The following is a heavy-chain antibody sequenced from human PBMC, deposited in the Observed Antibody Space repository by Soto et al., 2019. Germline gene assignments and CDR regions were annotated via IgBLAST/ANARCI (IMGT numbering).Heavy chain of an antibody. Sequence: GGSLRLSCAASGFTVSSYAMHWVRQAPGKGLEWVAVISYDGSNKYYADSVKGRFTISRDNSKNTLYLQMNSLRAEDTAVYYCARGVSGYHDGYYYYGMDVWGQGTTVTVSS. CDR2: ISYDGSNK. V-gene: IGHV3-30-3*01. CDR1: GFTVSSYA. CDR3: ARGVSGYHDGYYYYGMDV. D-gene: IGHD5-12*01. J-gene: IGHJ6*02.